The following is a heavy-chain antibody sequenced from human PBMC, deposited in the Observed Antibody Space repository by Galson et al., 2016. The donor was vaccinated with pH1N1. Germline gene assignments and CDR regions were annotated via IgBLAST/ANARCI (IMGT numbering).Heavy chain of an antibody. J-gene: IGHJ3*02. CDR1: GYNFTTSW. Sequence: QSGAEVKKPGESLKISCQGSGYNFTTSWIGWVRQMPGKGLEWMAIINLAGSHIRYSPSFQGQVSVSADKSINTVYLQWGSLRASDTAMYYCARQNDYGDYRGNAFDIWGQGTMVTVSS. V-gene: IGHV5-51*01. CDR3: ARQNDYGDYRGNAFDI. D-gene: IGHD4-17*01. CDR2: INLAGSHI.